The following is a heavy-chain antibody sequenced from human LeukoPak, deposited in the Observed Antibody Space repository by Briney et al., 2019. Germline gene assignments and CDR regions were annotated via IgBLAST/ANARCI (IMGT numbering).Heavy chain of an antibody. D-gene: IGHD3-10*01. CDR1: GYTFTGYY. J-gene: IGHJ3*02. CDR2: FDPEDGET. V-gene: IGHV1-24*01. Sequence: ASVKVSCKASGYTFTGYYMHWVRQAPGKGLEWMGGFDPEDGETIYAQKFQGRVTMTEDTSTDTAYMELSSLRSEDTAVYYCATPPSASITMVRGVIITRYDAFEIWGQGTMVTVSS. CDR3: ATPPSASITMVRGVIITRYDAFEI.